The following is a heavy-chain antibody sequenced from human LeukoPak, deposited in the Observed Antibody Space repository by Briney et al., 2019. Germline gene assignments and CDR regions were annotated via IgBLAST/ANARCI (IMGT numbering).Heavy chain of an antibody. Sequence: QSGGSLRLSCAASGFTFSSYAMSWVRQAPGKGLEWVSAISGSGGSTYYADSVKGRFTISRDNSKNTLYLQMNSLRAEDTAVYYCAKISSYYGSGRRPREAFDIWGQGTMVTVSS. CDR1: GFTFSSYA. V-gene: IGHV3-23*01. J-gene: IGHJ3*02. CDR2: ISGSGGST. CDR3: AKISSYYGSGRRPREAFDI. D-gene: IGHD3-10*01.